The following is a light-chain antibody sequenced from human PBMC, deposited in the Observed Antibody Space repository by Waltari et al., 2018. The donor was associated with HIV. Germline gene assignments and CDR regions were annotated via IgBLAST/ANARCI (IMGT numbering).Light chain of an antibody. J-gene: IGKJ4*01. Sequence: EIVMTQSPATLSVSPGARGTLSCRASQNINNTLAWYQLKPGQAPRLLIAGASTSATGSPARFSGSGSGTDFTLNIGTLQSEDFAVYYCQQYNKWPRTFGRGTKVEIK. CDR3: QQYNKWPRT. V-gene: IGKV3-15*01. CDR2: GAS. CDR1: QNINNT.